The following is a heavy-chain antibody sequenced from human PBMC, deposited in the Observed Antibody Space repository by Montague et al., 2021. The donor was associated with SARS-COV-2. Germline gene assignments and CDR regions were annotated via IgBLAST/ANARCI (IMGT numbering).Heavy chain of an antibody. CDR3: ARISYGSGMGFDY. D-gene: IGHD3-10*01. J-gene: IGHJ4*02. CDR2: IFWDDDK. Sequence: PALVKPTQTLTLTCTFSGFSLSTTGVAVGWIRQSPGKALEWLALIFWDDDKRYSPSLKNRVTITGDTSKNQVVLTVTNMDPVDTATYYCARISYGSGMGFDYWGQGTLVTVSS. CDR1: GFSLSTTGVA. V-gene: IGHV2-5*02.